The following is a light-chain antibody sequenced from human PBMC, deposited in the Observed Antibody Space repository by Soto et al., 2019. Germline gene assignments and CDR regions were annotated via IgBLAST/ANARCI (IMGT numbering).Light chain of an antibody. CDR2: RAS. CDR3: QQYYSSPRT. CDR1: QTVLYSSNNQHY. Sequence: DIVMTQSPDSLAVSLGERATINCKSSQTVLYSSNNQHYLAWYQQKPGQPPKLLIYRASTRESGVPDRFSGSGSGTDFTLTISSLQAEDVAVYYCQQYYSSPRTFGQGTKLEIK. V-gene: IGKV4-1*01. J-gene: IGKJ2*01.